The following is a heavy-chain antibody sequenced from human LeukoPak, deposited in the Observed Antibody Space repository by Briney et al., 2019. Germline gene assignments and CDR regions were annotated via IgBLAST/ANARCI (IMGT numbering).Heavy chain of an antibody. CDR2: IRSKAYGGTT. D-gene: IGHD5-18*01. J-gene: IGHJ4*02. Sequence: GGSLRLSCAASGFTFSSYAMTWVRQAPGKGLEWVGFIRSKAYGGTTEYAASVKGRFTISRDDSKSIAYLQMNSLKTEDTAVYYCTRDLEGGYSYGYTTFDYWGQGTLVTVSS. CDR3: TRDLEGGYSYGYTTFDY. CDR1: GFTFSSYA. V-gene: IGHV3-49*04.